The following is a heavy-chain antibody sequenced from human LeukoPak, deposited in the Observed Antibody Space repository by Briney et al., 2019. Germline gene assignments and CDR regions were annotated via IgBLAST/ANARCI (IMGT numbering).Heavy chain of an antibody. CDR3: ASSFVFCSSPSCFFN. CDR1: GYTFTCYV. Sequence: ASVKVSCKASGYTFTCYVIHWVRQAPGQGLEWMGWINPNSGGTNYAQKFQGRVTMTRDTSISTAYMELSRLRSDDTAVYYCASSFVFCSSPSCFFNWGQGTLVTVSS. V-gene: IGHV1-2*02. J-gene: IGHJ4*02. CDR2: INPNSGGT. D-gene: IGHD2-2*01.